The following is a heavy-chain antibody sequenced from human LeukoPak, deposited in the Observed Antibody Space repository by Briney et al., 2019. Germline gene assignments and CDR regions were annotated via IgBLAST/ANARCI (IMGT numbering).Heavy chain of an antibody. CDR1: GGSISSYY. D-gene: IGHD5-18*01. V-gene: IGHV4-59*12. CDR3: AREGRAVDTAMV. Sequence: SETLSLTCTVSGGSISSYYWSWIRQPPGKGLEWIGYIYYSGSTNYNPSLKSRVTMSVDTSKNQFSLKLSSVTAADTAVYYCAREGRAVDTAMVWGQGTLVTVSS. CDR2: IYYSGST. J-gene: IGHJ4*02.